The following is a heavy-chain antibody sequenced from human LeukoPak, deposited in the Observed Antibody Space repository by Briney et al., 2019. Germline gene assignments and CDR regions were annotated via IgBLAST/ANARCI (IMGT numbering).Heavy chain of an antibody. CDR3: ARRHSIAVAGPIDC. D-gene: IGHD6-19*01. CDR1: GYTFTSYD. Sequence: GASVKVSCKASGYTFTSYDINWVRQAAGQGLEWMGWMNPNSGNTDYAQKFQGRVTITTDTSTATAYMELSSLISEDTAVYYCARRHSIAVAGPIDCWGQGTLVIVSS. V-gene: IGHV1-8*01. CDR2: MNPNSGNT. J-gene: IGHJ4*02.